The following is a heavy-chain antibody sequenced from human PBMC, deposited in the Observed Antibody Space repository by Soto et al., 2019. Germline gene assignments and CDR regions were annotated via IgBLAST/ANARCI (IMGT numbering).Heavy chain of an antibody. Sequence: QVQLVQSGAEVKKPGASVKVSCKASGYTFTSYDINWVRQATGQGLEWMGWMNPHSGNTGYAQKFQDIVTMTRNTSISTAYMELSSLISEDTAVYYCAALFGQYSSGWSSYYWGQGTLVTVSS. CDR3: AALFGQYSSGWSSYY. CDR2: MNPHSGNT. J-gene: IGHJ4*02. V-gene: IGHV1-8*01. CDR1: GYTFTSYD. D-gene: IGHD6-19*01.